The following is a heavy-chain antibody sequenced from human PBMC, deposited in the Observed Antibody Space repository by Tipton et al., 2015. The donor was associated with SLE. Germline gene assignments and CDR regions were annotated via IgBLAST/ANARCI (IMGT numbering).Heavy chain of an antibody. V-gene: IGHV4-4*08. CDR1: GHSVTIYS. J-gene: IGHJ2*01. CDR3: ARDWILAGYGDYFGWYFDL. D-gene: IGHD4-17*01. CDR2: VSNTGGT. Sequence: TLSLTCSVSGHSVTIYSWSWIRQTPLKGLEWIGYVSNTGGTNYNPSLKSRVTMSVDTSKNQFSLNLRSVTASDAAVYYCARDWILAGYGDYFGWYFDLWGRGTPVTVSS.